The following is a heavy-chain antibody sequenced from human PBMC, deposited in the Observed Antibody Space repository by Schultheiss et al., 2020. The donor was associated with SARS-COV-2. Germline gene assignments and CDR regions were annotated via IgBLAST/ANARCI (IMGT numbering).Heavy chain of an antibody. J-gene: IGHJ4*02. CDR2: INSDGSST. CDR3: AREGIAVAGTFDY. Sequence: GESLKISCAASGFTVSSNWMHWVRQAPGKGLVWVSRINSDGSSTSYADSVKGRFTISRDNAKNTLYLQMNSLRAEDTAVYYCAREGIAVAGTFDYWGQGTLVTVSS. CDR1: GFTVSSNW. V-gene: IGHV3-74*01. D-gene: IGHD6-19*01.